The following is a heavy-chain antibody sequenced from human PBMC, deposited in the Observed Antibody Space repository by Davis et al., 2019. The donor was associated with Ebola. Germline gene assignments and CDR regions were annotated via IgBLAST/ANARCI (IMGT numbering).Heavy chain of an antibody. CDR2: INPNSGGT. J-gene: IGHJ4*02. CDR3: ATYVWGSYRPDY. D-gene: IGHD3-16*02. Sequence: ASVKVSCKASGYTFTGYSMHWVRQAPGQGLEWMGRINPNSGGTNYAQKLQGRVTMTRDTSISTASMELSRLRSNDTAVYYCATYVWGSYRPDYWGQGTLVTVSS. CDR1: GYTFTGYS. V-gene: IGHV1-2*06.